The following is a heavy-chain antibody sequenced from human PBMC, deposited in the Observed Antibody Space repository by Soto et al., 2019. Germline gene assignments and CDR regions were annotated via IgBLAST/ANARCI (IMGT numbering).Heavy chain of an antibody. D-gene: IGHD2-15*01. CDR1: GGTFSSYT. Sequence: ASVKVSCKASGGTFSSYTISWVRQAPGQGLEWMGRIIPILGIANYAQKFQGRVTITADKSTSTAYMELSSLRSEDTAVYYCARCSGGSCNAKYFQHWGQGTLVTVSS. J-gene: IGHJ1*01. V-gene: IGHV1-69*02. CDR2: IIPILGIA. CDR3: ARCSGGSCNAKYFQH.